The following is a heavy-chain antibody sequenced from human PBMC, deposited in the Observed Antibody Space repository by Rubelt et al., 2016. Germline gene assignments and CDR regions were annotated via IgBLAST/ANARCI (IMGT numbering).Heavy chain of an antibody. V-gene: IGHV4-59*01. CDR2: IYYSGSA. CDR1: GGSISSYY. D-gene: IGHD1/OR15-1a*01. J-gene: IGHJ4*02. CDR3: ARANWNNVDY. Sequence: QVQLQESGPGLVKPSETLSLTCSVSGGSISSYYWSWIRQPPGKGLEWIGDIYYSGSANYNPYLTSRVAISVDTSKKQCSLRLRSVTAADTAVYYCARANWNNVDYWGQGTLVTVSS.